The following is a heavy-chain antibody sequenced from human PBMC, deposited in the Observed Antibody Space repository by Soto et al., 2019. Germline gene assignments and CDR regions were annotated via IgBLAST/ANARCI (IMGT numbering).Heavy chain of an antibody. V-gene: IGHV1-46*01. CDR2: INPNGGST. CDR3: ARSLLQGDF. CDR1: GYTFIHYY. Sequence: QVQLVQSGAEVKKPGASVKVSCKASGYTFIHYYIHWVRQAPGHGLEWMAIINPNGGSTNYAQKFRGRVTVTSDTSTTTVSMELNSLGSDDTAVYFCARSLLQGDFWGQGTLVTVSS. J-gene: IGHJ4*02. D-gene: IGHD2-21*01.